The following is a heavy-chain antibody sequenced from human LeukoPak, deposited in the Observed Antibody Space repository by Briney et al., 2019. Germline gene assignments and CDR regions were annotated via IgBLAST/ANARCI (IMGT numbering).Heavy chain of an antibody. V-gene: IGHV3-23*01. D-gene: IGHD6-19*01. CDR2: ISGSGSST. Sequence: GGSLRLSCAASGFTFSSYAMSWVRQAPGKGLDWVSPISGSGSSTYYADSVKGRFTISRDNSKNTLYLQMNSLRAEDTAVYYCAKGVAVASPYYFDYWGQGTPVTVSS. CDR3: AKGVAVASPYYFDY. CDR1: GFTFSSYA. J-gene: IGHJ4*02.